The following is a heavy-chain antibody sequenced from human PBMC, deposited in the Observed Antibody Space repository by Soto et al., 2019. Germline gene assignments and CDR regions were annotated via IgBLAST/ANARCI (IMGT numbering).Heavy chain of an antibody. CDR1: GFTFSSYS. V-gene: IGHV3-21*01. CDR3: ARGIAARSFDY. J-gene: IGHJ4*02. CDR2: ISSSSSYI. Sequence: PGESLKISCAASGFTFSSYSMNWVRQAPGKGLEWVSSISSSSSYIYYADSVKGRFTISRDNAKNSLYLQMNSLRAEDTAVYYCARGIAARSFDYWGQGXLVTVYS. D-gene: IGHD6-6*01.